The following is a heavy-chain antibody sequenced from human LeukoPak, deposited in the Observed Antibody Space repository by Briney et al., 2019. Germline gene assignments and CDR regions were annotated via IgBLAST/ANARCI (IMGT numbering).Heavy chain of an antibody. J-gene: IGHJ4*02. Sequence: GGSLRLSCAASGFTFSSYAMSWVRQAPGKGLEWVSAISGSGGSTYYADSVKGRFTISRDNSKNTLYLQMNSLRAEDTAIYYCAKAANYDILTGYYLDYWGQGTLVTVSS. D-gene: IGHD3-9*01. V-gene: IGHV3-23*01. CDR3: AKAANYDILTGYYLDY. CDR2: ISGSGGST. CDR1: GFTFSSYA.